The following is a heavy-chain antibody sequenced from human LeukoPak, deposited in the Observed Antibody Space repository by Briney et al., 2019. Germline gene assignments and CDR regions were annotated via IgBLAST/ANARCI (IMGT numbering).Heavy chain of an antibody. D-gene: IGHD3-22*01. J-gene: IGHJ6*02. CDR3: ARGRYYDSNPMDV. V-gene: IGHV1-69*02. CDR1: GGTFSSYT. Sequence: ASVKVSCKASGGTFSSYTISWVRQAPGKRLEWMGRIIPILGIANYAQKFQGRVTITADKSTSTAYMELSSLRSEDTAVYYCARGRYYDSNPMDVWGQGTTVTVSS. CDR2: IIPILGIA.